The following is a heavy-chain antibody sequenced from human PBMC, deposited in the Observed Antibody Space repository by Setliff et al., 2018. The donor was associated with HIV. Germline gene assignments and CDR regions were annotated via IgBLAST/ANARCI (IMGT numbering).Heavy chain of an antibody. CDR3: AKGGTMTCRDHYYMDV. J-gene: IGHJ6*03. Sequence: GGSLRLSCAGSEFAVKNYDMHWVRQVPGKGLEWVSSISPYSDMRDYMDSVKGRFIISRDNATNSLYLEMNSLTIDDTAFYYCAKGGTMTCRDHYYMDVWGKGTTVTVSS. V-gene: IGHV3-9*01. CDR2: ISPYSDMR. D-gene: IGHD2-21*02. CDR1: EFAVKNYD.